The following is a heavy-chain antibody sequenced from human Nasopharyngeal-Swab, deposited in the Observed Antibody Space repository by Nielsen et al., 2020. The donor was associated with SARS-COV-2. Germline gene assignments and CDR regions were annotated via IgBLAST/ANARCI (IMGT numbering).Heavy chain of an antibody. J-gene: IGHJ6*03. CDR2: ISYDGSNK. V-gene: IGHV3-30-3*01. CDR3: ARARGSSGYYYDYYYYMDV. Sequence: GGSLRLSCAASGFTFSSYAMHWVRQAPSKGLEWVAVISYDGSNKYYADSVKGRFTISRDNSKNTLYLQMNSLRAEDTAVYYCARARGSSGYYYDYYYYMDVWGKGTTVTVSS. CDR1: GFTFSSYA. D-gene: IGHD3-22*01.